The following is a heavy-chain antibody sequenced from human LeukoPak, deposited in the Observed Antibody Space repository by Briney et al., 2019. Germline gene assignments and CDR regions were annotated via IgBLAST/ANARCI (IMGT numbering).Heavy chain of an antibody. J-gene: IGHJ4*02. Sequence: SETLPLTCTVSGGSISNYYWSWIRQPPGKGLEWIGYIYYSGRTNCNPSLKSRVTISVDTSKNQFSLKLSSVTAADTAVYYCARYGSYYYFDYWGQGTLVAVSS. D-gene: IGHD1-26*01. CDR3: ARYGSYYYFDY. V-gene: IGHV4-59*01. CDR1: GGSISNYY. CDR2: IYYSGRT.